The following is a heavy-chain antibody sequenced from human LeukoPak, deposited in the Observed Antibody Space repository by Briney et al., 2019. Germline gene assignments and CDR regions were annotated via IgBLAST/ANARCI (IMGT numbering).Heavy chain of an antibody. Sequence: GGSLRLSCAASGFTFSSYAMSWVRQAPGKGLEWVAVIWYDGSNKYYADSVKGRFTISRDNSKNTLYLQMNSLRAEDTAVYYCARTNYYDSSGYEYWGQGTLVTVSS. D-gene: IGHD3-22*01. J-gene: IGHJ4*02. CDR3: ARTNYYDSSGYEY. CDR1: GFTFSSYA. CDR2: IWYDGSNK. V-gene: IGHV3-33*08.